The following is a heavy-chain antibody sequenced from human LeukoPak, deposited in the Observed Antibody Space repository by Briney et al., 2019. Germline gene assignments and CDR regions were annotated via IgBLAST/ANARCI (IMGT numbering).Heavy chain of an antibody. CDR1: GFTFSSYS. V-gene: IGHV3-48*02. J-gene: IGHJ6*02. Sequence: GGSLRLSCAASGFTFSSYSMNWVRQAPGKGLEWVSYISTSSSTIHYADSVKGRFTISRDNAKNSLYLQMNSLRDEDTAVYYCARGPFGRPSYYYAVDVWGRGTTVTVSS. CDR2: ISTSSSTI. CDR3: ARGPFGRPSYYYAVDV. D-gene: IGHD3-16*01.